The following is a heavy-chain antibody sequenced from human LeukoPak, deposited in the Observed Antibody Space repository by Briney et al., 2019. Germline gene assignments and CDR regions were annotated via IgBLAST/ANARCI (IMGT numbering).Heavy chain of an antibody. V-gene: IGHV3-23*01. CDR2: ISGTGGST. Sequence: GGSLRLSCAASGFTFNTYAMSWVRQAPGKGLEWVSGISGTGGSTYYADSVKGRFTISRDNSKNTLNLQMNSLRAEDTAVYYCVKDRTGTYTLDYWGQGTLVTVSS. CDR1: GFTFNTYA. D-gene: IGHD3-10*01. CDR3: VKDRTGTYTLDY. J-gene: IGHJ4*02.